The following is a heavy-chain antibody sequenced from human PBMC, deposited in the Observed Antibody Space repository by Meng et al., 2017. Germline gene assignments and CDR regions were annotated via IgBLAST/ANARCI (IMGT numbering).Heavy chain of an antibody. J-gene: IGHJ4*02. CDR2: IWYDGSNK. D-gene: IGHD2-21*02. CDR3: ARDFAGGDYSYFDY. V-gene: IGHV3-33*01. Sequence: GESLKISCAASGFTFSSYGIHWVRPAPGKGLEWVAVIWYDGSNKYYADSVKGRFTISRDNSKNTLYLQMNSLRAEDTAVYYCARDFAGGDYSYFDYWGQGTLVTVSS. CDR1: GFTFSSYG.